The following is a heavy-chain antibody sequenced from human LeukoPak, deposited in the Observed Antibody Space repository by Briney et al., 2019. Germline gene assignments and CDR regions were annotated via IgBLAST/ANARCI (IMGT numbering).Heavy chain of an antibody. CDR3: ARDRDGSLGFYAPMDV. CDR1: GYTFTSYG. J-gene: IGHJ6*02. V-gene: IGHV1-18*01. D-gene: IGHD2/OR15-2a*01. CDR2: ISAYNGNT. Sequence: ASVKVSCRASGYTFTSYGISWVRQAPGQGLEWMGWISAYNGNTNYAQKLQGRVTMTTDTSTSTAYMELRSLRSDDTAVYYCARDRDGSLGFYAPMDVWGQGTTVTVSS.